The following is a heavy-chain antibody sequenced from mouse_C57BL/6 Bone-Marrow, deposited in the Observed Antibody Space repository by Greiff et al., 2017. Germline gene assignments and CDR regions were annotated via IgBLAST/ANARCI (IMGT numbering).Heavy chain of an antibody. CDR1: GYTFTSYD. CDR2: IYPRDGST. Sequence: QVHVKQSGPELVKPGASVKLSCKASGYTFTSYDINWVKQRPGQGLEWIGWIYPRDGSTKYNEKFKGKATLTVDTSSSTAYMELHSLTSEDSAVYFCARPYDYDFDDWGQGTTLTVSS. CDR3: ARPYDYDFDD. D-gene: IGHD2-4*01. J-gene: IGHJ2*01. V-gene: IGHV1-85*01.